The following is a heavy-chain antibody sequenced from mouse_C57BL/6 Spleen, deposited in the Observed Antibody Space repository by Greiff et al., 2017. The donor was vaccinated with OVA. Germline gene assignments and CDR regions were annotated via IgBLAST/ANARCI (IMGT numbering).Heavy chain of an antibody. CDR1: GYTFTSYW. Sequence: VQLQQSGAELVKPGASVKMSCKASGYTFTSYWITWVKQRPGQGLEWIGDIYPGSGSTNYNEKLKSKATLTVDTSSSTAYMQLSSLTSEDSAVYYCARRQLRLDYFDYWGQGTTLTVSS. J-gene: IGHJ2*01. CDR3: ARRQLRLDYFDY. D-gene: IGHD3-2*02. CDR2: IYPGSGST. V-gene: IGHV1-55*01.